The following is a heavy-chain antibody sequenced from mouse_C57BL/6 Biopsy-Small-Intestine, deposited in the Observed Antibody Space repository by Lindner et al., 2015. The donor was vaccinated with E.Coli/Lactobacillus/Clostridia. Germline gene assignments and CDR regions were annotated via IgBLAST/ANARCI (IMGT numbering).Heavy chain of an antibody. V-gene: IGHV1-82*01. CDR1: GYTFSSSW. Sequence: VQLQESGPELVKPGASVKISCKASGYTFSSSWMNWVKQRPGKGLEWIGRIYPGNGNTNYNGKFKGKATLTADKSSSTAYMQLSSLTSEDSAVYFCAREDSYYSYGGVDFDYWGQGTTLTVSS. J-gene: IGHJ2*01. D-gene: IGHD2-12*01. CDR3: AREDSYYSYGGVDFDY. CDR2: IYPGNGNT.